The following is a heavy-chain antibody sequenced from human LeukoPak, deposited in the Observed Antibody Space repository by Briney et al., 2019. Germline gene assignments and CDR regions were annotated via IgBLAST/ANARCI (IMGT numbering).Heavy chain of an antibody. CDR1: GFDFRDSF. D-gene: IGHD2-21*02. Sequence: PGGSLRLSCEASGFDFRDSFMSLIRQAPGKGLEWVSYISTTGSTTFDADSVKGRFTISRDNAKNSVYLQMNRLSVEDTGVYYCAREGVTGAFFVWGQGALVTVSS. CDR2: ISTTGSTT. CDR3: AREGVTGAFFV. J-gene: IGHJ4*02. V-gene: IGHV3-11*04.